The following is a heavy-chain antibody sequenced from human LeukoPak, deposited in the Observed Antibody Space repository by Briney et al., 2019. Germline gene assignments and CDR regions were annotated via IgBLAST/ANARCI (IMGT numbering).Heavy chain of an antibody. V-gene: IGHV4-61*02. Sequence: PSQTLSLTCTVSGGSIKNLAYFWSWIRQPAGKGPEWIGRIYTSGSTNYSPSLESRVTISIDTSKNQVSLDLNSVTAADTAVYYCARGFETISFDYWGQGALVTVSS. J-gene: IGHJ4*02. CDR3: ARGFETISFDY. CDR1: GGSIKNLAYF. CDR2: IYTSGST. D-gene: IGHD3-3*02.